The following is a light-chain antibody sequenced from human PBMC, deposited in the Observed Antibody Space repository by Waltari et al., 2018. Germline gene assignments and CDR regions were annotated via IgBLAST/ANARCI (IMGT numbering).Light chain of an antibody. CDR3: SSYTSSSTHYV. CDR2: EVS. CDR1: SSDVGGYNY. Sequence: QSALTQPASVSGSPGQSITISCTGTSSDVGGYNYVSWYQQHPGKAPKLMIYEVSNRPHGVLNRFSGSKSGNTASLTISGLQAEDEAHYYCSSYTSSSTHYVFGTGTKVTVL. V-gene: IGLV2-14*01. J-gene: IGLJ1*01.